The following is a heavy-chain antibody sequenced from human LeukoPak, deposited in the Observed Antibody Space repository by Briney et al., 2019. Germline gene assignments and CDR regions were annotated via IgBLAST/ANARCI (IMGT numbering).Heavy chain of an antibody. Sequence: SETLSLTCPVSGGSISSITYDWGWIRQPPGKGREWIGRIYYSGSTYYNPSLKSPVTIYVDTSKNQFALKVTSVTAADTAVYYCARLKAAAGRGIDHWGQGTLVTVSS. CDR1: GGSISSITYD. CDR3: ARLKAAAGRGIDH. V-gene: IGHV4-39*01. J-gene: IGHJ4*02. CDR2: IYYSGST. D-gene: IGHD6-13*01.